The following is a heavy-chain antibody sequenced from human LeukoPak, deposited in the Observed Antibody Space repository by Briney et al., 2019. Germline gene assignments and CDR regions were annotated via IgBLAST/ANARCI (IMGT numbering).Heavy chain of an antibody. CDR3: ARDRIAAAGPDYYYYYGMDV. Sequence: ASVTVSCTASGYTFTSYGISWVRQAPGQGLEWMGWISAYNGNTNYAQKLQGRVTMTTDTSTSTAYMELRSLRSDDTAVYYCARDRIAAAGPDYYYYYGMDVWGQGTTVTVSS. V-gene: IGHV1-18*01. D-gene: IGHD6-13*01. CDR1: GYTFTSYG. J-gene: IGHJ6*02. CDR2: ISAYNGNT.